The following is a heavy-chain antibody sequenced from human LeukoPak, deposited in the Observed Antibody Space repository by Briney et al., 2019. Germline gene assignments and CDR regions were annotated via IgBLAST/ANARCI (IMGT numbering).Heavy chain of an antibody. J-gene: IGHJ6*03. V-gene: IGHV4-38-2*02. CDR3: AREATVVTTYYYYYMDV. CDR1: GYSISSGYY. CDR2: LHHSGST. Sequence: PSETLSLTCTVSGYSISSGYYWGWIRQPPGKGLEWIGSLHHSGSTYYNPSLKSRVTISVDTSKNQFSLKLSSVTAADTAVYYCAREATVVTTYYYYYMDVWGKGTTVTVSS. D-gene: IGHD4-23*01.